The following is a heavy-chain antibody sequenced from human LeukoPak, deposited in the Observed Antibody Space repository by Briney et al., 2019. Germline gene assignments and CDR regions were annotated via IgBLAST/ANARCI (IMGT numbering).Heavy chain of an antibody. V-gene: IGHV1-18*01. CDR2: ISAYNGNT. CDR1: GYTFTSHD. D-gene: IGHD5-24*01. CDR3: ASPKMGWLQSPHSFDI. Sequence: AASVKVSCKASGYTFTSHDINWVRQAPGQGLEWMGWISAYNGNTNYARKFQGRVTITTDTSTSTAYMELRSLRSDDTAVYYCASPKMGWLQSPHSFDIWGRGTMVTVSS. J-gene: IGHJ3*02.